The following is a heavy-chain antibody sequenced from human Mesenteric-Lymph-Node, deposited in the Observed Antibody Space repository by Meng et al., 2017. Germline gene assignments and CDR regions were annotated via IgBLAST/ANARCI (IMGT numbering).Heavy chain of an antibody. CDR2: IYWDDDK. D-gene: IGHD2-21*02. J-gene: IGHJ3*02. Sequence: QITLKDSGPTLVKPQQTLPLTCTFSGFSLSTSGVGVGWIRQPPGKALEWLALIYWDDDKRYSPSLKSRLTITKDTSKNQVVLTMTNMGPVDTATYYCAHSNIVVVTEDAFDIWGQGTMVTVSS. CDR1: GFSLSTSGVG. CDR3: AHSNIVVVTEDAFDI. V-gene: IGHV2-5*02.